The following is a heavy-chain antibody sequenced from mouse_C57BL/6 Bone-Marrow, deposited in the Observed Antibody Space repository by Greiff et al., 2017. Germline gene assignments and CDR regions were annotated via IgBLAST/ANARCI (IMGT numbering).Heavy chain of an antibody. CDR3: AVGGAYYAMDY. V-gene: IGHV1-53*01. Sequence: QVQLQQPGTELVKPGASVKLSCTASGYTFTSYWMPWVQPRPGQGLEWIGNINPSTGGTNYTEKFKSKATLTVDKSSSTDYMQLSSLTSEDSAGYCCAVGGAYYAMDYWGQGTSGTVSS. J-gene: IGHJ4*01. CDR2: INPSTGGT. CDR1: GYTFTSYW.